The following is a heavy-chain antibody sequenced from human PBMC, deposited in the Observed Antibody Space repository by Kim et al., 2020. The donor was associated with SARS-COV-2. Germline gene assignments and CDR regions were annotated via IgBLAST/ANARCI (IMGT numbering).Heavy chain of an antibody. J-gene: IGHJ6*02. CDR2: INHSGST. V-gene: IGHV4-34*01. CDR3: ARARPYSSFYYYYGMDV. CDR1: GGSFSGYY. D-gene: IGHD6-19*01. Sequence: SETLSLTCAAYGGSFSGYYWSWIRQPPGKGLEWIGEINHSGSTNYNPSLKSRVTISVDTSKNQFSLKLSSVTAADTAVYYCARARPYSSFYYYYGMDVWGQGTTVTVSS.